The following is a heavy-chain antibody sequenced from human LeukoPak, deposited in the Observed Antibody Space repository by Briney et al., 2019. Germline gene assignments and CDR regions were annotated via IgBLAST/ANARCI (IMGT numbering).Heavy chain of an antibody. V-gene: IGHV3-30-3*01. CDR1: GFTFSSYA. D-gene: IGHD6-19*01. Sequence: SGGSLRLSCAASGFTFSSYAMHWVRQAPGKGLEWVAVISYDGSNKYYADSVKGRFTISRDNSKNTLYLQMNSLRAEDTAVYYCAREDILYSRIAVAGKIFDYWGQGTLVTVSS. CDR2: ISYDGSNK. CDR3: AREDILYSRIAVAGKIFDY. J-gene: IGHJ4*02.